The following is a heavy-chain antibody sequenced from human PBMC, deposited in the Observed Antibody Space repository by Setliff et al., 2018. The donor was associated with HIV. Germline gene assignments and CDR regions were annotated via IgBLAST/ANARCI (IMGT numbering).Heavy chain of an antibody. CDR3: ARGGRGGSYEAFEI. V-gene: IGHV4-61*02. D-gene: IGHD1-26*01. J-gene: IGHJ3*02. Sequence: SETLSLTCTVSGGSISSGNYYWSWIRQPAGKGLEWIGRIYTSGSTNYNPSLKSRVTISIDTSKNHLSLKLSSVTAADTAVYYCARGGRGGSYEAFEIWGQGTMVT. CDR1: GGSISSGNYY. CDR2: IYTSGST.